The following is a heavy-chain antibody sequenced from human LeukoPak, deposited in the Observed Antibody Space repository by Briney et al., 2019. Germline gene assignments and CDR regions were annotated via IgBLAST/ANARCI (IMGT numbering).Heavy chain of an antibody. CDR1: GFTFSSYA. CDR2: ISSSSSYT. V-gene: IGHV3-21*01. CDR3: ARGGDIVVRVDY. Sequence: GGSLRLSCAASGFTFSSYAMSWVRQAPGKGLEWVSSISSSSSYTYYADSVKGRFTISRDNAKNSLYLQMNSLRAEDTAVYYCARGGDIVVRVDYWGQGTLVTVSS. D-gene: IGHD2-2*01. J-gene: IGHJ4*02.